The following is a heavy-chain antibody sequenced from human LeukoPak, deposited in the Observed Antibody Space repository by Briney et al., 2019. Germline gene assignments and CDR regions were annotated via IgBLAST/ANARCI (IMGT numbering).Heavy chain of an antibody. J-gene: IGHJ4*02. CDR3: ARTLLTIGSAD. D-gene: IGHD2/OR15-2a*01. CDR1: GGSFSGYY. Sequence: SETLSLTCAVYGGSFSGYYWSWTRQPPGKGLEWIGEINDSGSTNYNPSLKSRVTISVDTSKNQFSLKLSSVTAADTAVYYCARTLLTIGSADWGQGTLVTVSS. V-gene: IGHV4-34*01. CDR2: INDSGST.